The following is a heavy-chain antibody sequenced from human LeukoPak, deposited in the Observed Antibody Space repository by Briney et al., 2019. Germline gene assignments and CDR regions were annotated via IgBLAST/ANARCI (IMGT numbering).Heavy chain of an antibody. J-gene: IGHJ5*02. CDR1: GGSISSYY. V-gene: IGHV4-59*12. CDR3: ARVPGYCSSTSCPNWFDP. Sequence: PSETLSLTCTVSGGSISSYYWNWIRQPPGKGLEWVGYIYSSGSTNYDPSLKSRVTMSVDTSKNQFSLKLSSVTAADTAVYYCARVPGYCSSTSCPNWFDPWGQGTLVTVSS. D-gene: IGHD2-2*01. CDR2: IYSSGST.